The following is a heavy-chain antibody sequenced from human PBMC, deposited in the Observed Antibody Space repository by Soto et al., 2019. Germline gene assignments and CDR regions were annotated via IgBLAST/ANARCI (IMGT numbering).Heavy chain of an antibody. D-gene: IGHD3-3*01. CDR1: GGSFSGYY. V-gene: IGHV4-34*01. Sequence: PSETLSLTCAVYGGSFSGYYWSWIRQPPGKGLEWIGEINHSGSTNYNPSLKSRVTISVDTSKNQFSLKLSSVTAADTAVYYCARPVVALRYVFWSGPKNYYYGMDVWGQGTTVTVSS. J-gene: IGHJ6*02. CDR2: INHSGST. CDR3: ARPVVALRYVFWSGPKNYYYGMDV.